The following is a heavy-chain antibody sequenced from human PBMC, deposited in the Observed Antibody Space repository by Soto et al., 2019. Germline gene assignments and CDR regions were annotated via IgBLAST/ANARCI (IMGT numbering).Heavy chain of an antibody. J-gene: IGHJ1*01. V-gene: IGHV4-31*03. CDR3: ARAETTVTTDAEYFQH. D-gene: IGHD4-17*01. CDR1: GGSISSGGYY. Sequence: SETLSLTCTVSGGSISSGGYYWSWIRQHPGKGLEWIGYIYYSGSTYYNPSLKSRVTISVDTSKNQFSLKLSSVTAADTAVYYCARAETTVTTDAEYFQHWGQGTLVNVSS. CDR2: IYYSGST.